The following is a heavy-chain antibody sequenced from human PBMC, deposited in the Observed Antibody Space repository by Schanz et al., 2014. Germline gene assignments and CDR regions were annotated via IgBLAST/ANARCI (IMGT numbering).Heavy chain of an antibody. J-gene: IGHJ3*02. V-gene: IGHV3-48*03. D-gene: IGHD7-27*01. Sequence: VQLVESGGGVVQPGRSLGLSCAASGFTFSNFAMHWVRQAPGKGLEWLSYISRDGTTSYYADSVKGRFTISRDNAKNSLYLEMTSLRGEDTAVYYCARENLNWEAFDIWGQGTVVTVSS. CDR1: GFTFSNFA. CDR2: ISRDGTTS. CDR3: ARENLNWEAFDI.